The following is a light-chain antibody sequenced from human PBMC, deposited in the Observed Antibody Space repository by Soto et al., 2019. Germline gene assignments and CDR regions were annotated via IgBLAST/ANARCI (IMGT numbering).Light chain of an antibody. J-gene: IGKJ3*01. V-gene: IGKV3-20*01. CDR1: QSVSSNY. CDR3: QHYSSSPPEFT. Sequence: EIVLTQSPATLSLSPGERATLSCRASQSVSSNYLAWYQQRPGQAPRLLIFGASYRATVIPDRFSGSGSGTDFTLTISRLEPEDFAVYYCQHYSSSPPEFTFGPGTKVDSK. CDR2: GAS.